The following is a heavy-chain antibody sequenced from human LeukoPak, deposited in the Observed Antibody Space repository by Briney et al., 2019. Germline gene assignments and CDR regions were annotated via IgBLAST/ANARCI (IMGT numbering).Heavy chain of an antibody. CDR1: GGSISSSNYY. V-gene: IGHV4-39*01. CDR3: ARRGGLNWFDP. CDR2: IYYSGST. Sequence: SETLSLTCTVSGGSISSSNYYWGWIRQPPGKGLEWIGSIYYSGSTYYNPSLKSRVTISVDTSKNQFSLKLSSVTAADTAVYYCARRGGLNWFDPWGQGTLVTVAS. D-gene: IGHD1-26*01. J-gene: IGHJ5*02.